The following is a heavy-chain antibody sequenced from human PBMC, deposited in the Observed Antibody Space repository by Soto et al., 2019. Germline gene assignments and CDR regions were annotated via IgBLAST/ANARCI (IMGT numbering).Heavy chain of an antibody. CDR1: GFTFSSYS. CDR2: IYSGGST. J-gene: IGHJ1*01. V-gene: IGHV3-53*01. CDR3: ARAPYSSGWPEYFQH. Sequence: GGSLRLSCEGSGFTFSSYSVNWVRQSPGTGLEWVSVIYSGGSTYYAGSVKGRFTISRDNSKNTLYLQMNSLRAEDTAVYYWARAPYSSGWPEYFQHWGQGTRVTV. D-gene: IGHD6-19*01.